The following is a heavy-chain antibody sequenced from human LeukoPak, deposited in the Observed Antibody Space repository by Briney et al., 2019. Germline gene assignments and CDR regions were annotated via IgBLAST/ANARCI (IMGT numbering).Heavy chain of an antibody. CDR2: ISSTGGNR. V-gene: IGHV3-23*05. D-gene: IGHD6-13*01. CDR1: EFTFSDFA. CDR3: ARVRNSSWYDFDY. J-gene: IGHJ4*02. Sequence: PGGSLRLSYAASEFTFSDFAMGWVRQAPGKGLQWVSTISSTGGNRYYTNSVRGRFTIPRNTSKNTLYLQMNSLRAEDTAIYYCARVRNSSWYDFDYWGQGALVTVSS.